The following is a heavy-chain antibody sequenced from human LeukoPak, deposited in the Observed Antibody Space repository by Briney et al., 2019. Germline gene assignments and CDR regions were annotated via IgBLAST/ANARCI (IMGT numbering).Heavy chain of an antibody. J-gene: IGHJ5*02. Sequence: SETLSLTCTVSGGSISSGDYYWGWIRQPPGKGLEWIGSIYYSGSTYYNPSLKSRVTISVDTSKNQFSLKLSSVTAADTAVYYCARVGIVVVVAATRWFDPWGQGTLVTVSS. V-gene: IGHV4-39*07. D-gene: IGHD2-15*01. CDR1: GGSISSGDYY. CDR2: IYYSGST. CDR3: ARVGIVVVVAATRWFDP.